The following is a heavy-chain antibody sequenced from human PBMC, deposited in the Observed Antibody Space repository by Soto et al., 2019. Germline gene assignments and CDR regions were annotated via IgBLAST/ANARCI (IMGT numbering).Heavy chain of an antibody. J-gene: IGHJ4*02. CDR1: GFTFSSYW. V-gene: IGHV3-74*01. CDR2: INSDGSST. D-gene: IGHD2-2*02. CDR3: ARDQSQTDDCSSTSCYIGHPLDY. Sequence: GSLRLSCAASGFTFSSYWMHWVRQAPGKGLVWVSRINSDGSSTSYADSVKGRFTISRDNAKNTLYLQMNSLRAEDTAVYYCARDQSQTDDCSSTSCYIGHPLDYWGQGTLVTVSS.